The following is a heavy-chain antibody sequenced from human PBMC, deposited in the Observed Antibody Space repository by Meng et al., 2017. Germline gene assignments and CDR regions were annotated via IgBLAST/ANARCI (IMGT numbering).Heavy chain of an antibody. D-gene: IGHD6-19*01. J-gene: IGHJ4*02. CDR3: ARDRGAVAGTNFDY. Sequence: QVRLQEAGPGLVQPSGTLSLTCAVSGGSISSSNWWSWVRQPPGKGLEWIGEIYHSGSTNYNPSLKSRVTISVDKSKNQFSLKLSSVTAADTAVYYCARDRGAVAGTNFDYWGQGTLVTVSS. CDR1: GGSISSSNW. CDR2: IYHSGST. V-gene: IGHV4-4*02.